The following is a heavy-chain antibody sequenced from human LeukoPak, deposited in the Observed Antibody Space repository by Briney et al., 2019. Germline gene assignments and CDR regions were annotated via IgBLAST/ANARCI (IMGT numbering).Heavy chain of an antibody. J-gene: IGHJ4*02. Sequence: GGSLRLSCAASGFTFSSYSMNWVRQAPGKGLEWVSSISSSSSYIYYADSVKGRFTISRDNAKNSLYLQMNSPRAEDTAVYYCARAPSPYGSGSYYNIWGQGTLVTVSS. D-gene: IGHD3-10*01. CDR2: ISSSSSYI. CDR3: ARAPSPYGSGSYYNI. V-gene: IGHV3-21*01. CDR1: GFTFSSYS.